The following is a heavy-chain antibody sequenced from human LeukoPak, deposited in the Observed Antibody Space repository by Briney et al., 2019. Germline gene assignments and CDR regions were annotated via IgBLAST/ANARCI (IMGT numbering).Heavy chain of an antibody. V-gene: IGHV3-23*01. J-gene: IGHJ4*02. CDR1: GFTFSSYA. CDR2: ISGSGGST. CDR3: AKSQDGGRLFHFDY. Sequence: GGSPRLSCAASGFTFSSYAMSWVRQAPGKGLEWVSVISGSGGSTYSADSVKGRFTISRDNSKNTLYLQMNSLRAEDTVVYFCAKSQDGGRLFHFDYWGQGTLVTVSS. D-gene: IGHD1-26*01.